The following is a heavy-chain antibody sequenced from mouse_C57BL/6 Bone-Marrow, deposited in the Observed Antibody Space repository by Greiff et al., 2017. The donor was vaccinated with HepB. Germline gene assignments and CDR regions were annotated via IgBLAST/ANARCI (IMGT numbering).Heavy chain of an antibody. D-gene: IGHD2-4*01. V-gene: IGHV1-69*01. CDR3: ARRGDYGEYAMDY. J-gene: IGHJ4*01. Sequence: QQSCKASGYTFTSYWMHWVKQRPGQGLEWIGEIDPSDSYTNYNQKFKGKSTLTVDKSSSTAYMQLSSLTSEDSAVYYCARRGDYGEYAMDYWGQGTSVTVSS. CDR2: IDPSDSYT. CDR1: GYTFTSYW.